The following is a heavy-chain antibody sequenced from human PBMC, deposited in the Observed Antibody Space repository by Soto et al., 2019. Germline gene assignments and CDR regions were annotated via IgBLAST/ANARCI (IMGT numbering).Heavy chain of an antibody. CDR3: ARVERGTATTVVDAFDI. Sequence: QVQLQQWGAGLLKPSETLSLTCAVYGGSVSSSGNYYWSWIRQPPGKGLEWIGEMSHSDGTHFNPSLKSRVTISVDTYKKQFSLTKSSVTAADTALYYCARVERGTATTVVDAFDIWGPGTMVTVSS. V-gene: IGHV4-34*01. J-gene: IGHJ3*02. D-gene: IGHD1-1*01. CDR2: MSHSDGT. CDR1: GGSVSSSGNYY.